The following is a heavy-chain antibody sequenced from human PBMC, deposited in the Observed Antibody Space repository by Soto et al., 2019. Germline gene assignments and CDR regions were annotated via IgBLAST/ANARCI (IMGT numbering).Heavy chain of an antibody. V-gene: IGHV3-23*01. CDR1: GFPFDTSA. CDR2: IAATSDAE. CDR3: AKYSDPYPVYNGLHL. J-gene: IGHJ6*04. Sequence: EGRLLESGGGLVQPGGSLRLSCVASGFPFDTSAMDWVRQIPEKGLYWVFIIAATSDAEYYAESVKGRFATSRDNSRNTLYLQMDSRRAEDTPRYCCAKYSDPYPVYNGLHLWGKGTTVIVSS. D-gene: IGHD1-26*01.